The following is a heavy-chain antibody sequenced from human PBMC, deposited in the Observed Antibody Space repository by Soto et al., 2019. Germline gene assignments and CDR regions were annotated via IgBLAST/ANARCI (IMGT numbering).Heavy chain of an antibody. V-gene: IGHV3-33*01. CDR3: ARDRGSGSYYYDAFDI. Sequence: QVQLVESGGGVVQPGRSLRLSCAASGFTFSSYGMHWVRQAPGKGLEWVAVIWYDGSNKYYADSVKGRFTISRDNSKNTLYLQMNSLSAEDTAVYYCARDRGSGSYYYDAFDIWGQGTMVTVSS. CDR1: GFTFSSYG. J-gene: IGHJ3*02. CDR2: IWYDGSNK. D-gene: IGHD3-10*01.